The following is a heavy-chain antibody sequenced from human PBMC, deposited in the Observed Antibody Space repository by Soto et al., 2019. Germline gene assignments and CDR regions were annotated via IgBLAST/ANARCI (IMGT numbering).Heavy chain of an antibody. V-gene: IGHV1-69*06. CDR1: GLIVSSYA. CDR3: LRGANYDISTGKGYYFPRMDV. Sequence: QVQLVQSGAEVKKPGSSVKVSCKDSGLIVSSYAISWVRKAPGQGVEWVGGILPIFGTTNYEQRFKGRVTMTADTSTNTTSLYLSSLRSEDTAVYFCLRGANYDISTGKGYYFPRMDVWGQGTTVTVSS. J-gene: IGHJ6*02. D-gene: IGHD3-9*01. CDR2: ILPIFGTT.